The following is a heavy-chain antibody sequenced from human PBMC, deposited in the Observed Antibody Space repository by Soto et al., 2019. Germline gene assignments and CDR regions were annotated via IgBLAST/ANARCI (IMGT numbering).Heavy chain of an antibody. D-gene: IGHD4-17*01. Sequence: PSETLSLTCAVYGGSGGSFSGYYWSWIRQPPGEGPEWIGEINHSGSTNYNPSLKSRVTIAVDRSKNQFSLKVRSVTAADTAVYYCARETYGDYVGYFDPWGQGIQVTVSS. V-gene: IGHV4-34*01. J-gene: IGHJ5*02. CDR1: GGSGGSFSGYY. CDR2: INHSGST. CDR3: ARETYGDYVGYFDP.